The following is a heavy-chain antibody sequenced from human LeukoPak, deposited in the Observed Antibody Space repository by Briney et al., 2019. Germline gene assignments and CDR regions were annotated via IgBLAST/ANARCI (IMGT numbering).Heavy chain of an antibody. V-gene: IGHV4-59*08. Sequence: SETLSLTCTVSGGSISSYYWSWIRRPPGEGLEWIGHIYYSGSTKYNPSLKSRVTISADTSKNKFSLKLRSVTAADTTVYYCARHVRSGSYLEAFDIWGQGTMVTVSS. CDR1: GGSISSYY. CDR2: IYYSGST. CDR3: ARHVRSGSYLEAFDI. J-gene: IGHJ3*02. D-gene: IGHD1-26*01.